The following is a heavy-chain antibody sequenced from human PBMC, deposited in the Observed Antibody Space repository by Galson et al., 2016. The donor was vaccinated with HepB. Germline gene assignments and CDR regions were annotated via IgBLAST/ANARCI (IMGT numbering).Heavy chain of an antibody. CDR2: INYDGDT. V-gene: IGHV4-34*01. Sequence: SETLSLTCAVFGGSVRHDYWSWIRQSPGKGLEWIGEINYDGDTNYNPSLNSRVTISVDTSKNQFSLKLTSVTAADTALYFCARRTTVVPPVYFDLWGRGPLVTVSS. CDR3: ARRTTVVPPVYFDL. D-gene: IGHD4-23*01. J-gene: IGHJ2*01. CDR1: GGSVRHDY.